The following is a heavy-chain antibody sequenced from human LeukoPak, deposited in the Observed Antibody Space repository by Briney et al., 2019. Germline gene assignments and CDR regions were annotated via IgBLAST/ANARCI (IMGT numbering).Heavy chain of an antibody. CDR3: ARDSGTTVGYFDY. CDR2: IYSGGNT. V-gene: IGHV3-66*01. D-gene: IGHD4-23*01. Sequence: PGGSLRLSCAASGFTVSTNYMSWVPQAPGRGLEWVSVIYSGGNTYYANSVKGRFTISRDNSKNTLYLQMNRLRADDTAVYYCARDSGTTVGYFDYWGQGTLVTVSS. J-gene: IGHJ4*02. CDR1: GFTVSTNY.